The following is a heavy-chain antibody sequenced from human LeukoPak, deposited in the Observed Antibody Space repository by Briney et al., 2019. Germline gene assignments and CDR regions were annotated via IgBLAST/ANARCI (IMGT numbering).Heavy chain of an antibody. CDR3: ARDVPYYDSSGYYQPTHFDY. V-gene: IGHV3-11*05. D-gene: IGHD3-22*01. CDR2: ISSSSTYT. CDR1: GFTFSDYY. Sequence: GGSLRLSCAASGFTFSDYYMSWIRQAPGKGLEWVSYISSSSTYTNYADSVKGRFTISRDNAKNSLYLQMNSLRAEDTAVYYCARDVPYYDSSGYYQPTHFDYWGQGTLVTVSS. J-gene: IGHJ4*02.